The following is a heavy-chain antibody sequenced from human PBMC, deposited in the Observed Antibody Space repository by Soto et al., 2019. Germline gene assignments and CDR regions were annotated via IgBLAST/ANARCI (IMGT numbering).Heavy chain of an antibody. CDR3: AKDSTTVVTYFDY. J-gene: IGHJ4*02. CDR1: GYTFTSYD. CDR2: MNPNSGNT. Sequence: ASVKVSCKASGYTFTSYDINWVRQATGQGLEWMGWMNPNSGNTGYAQKFQGRVTMTRNTSISTAYMELSSLRSEDTAVYYCAKDSTTVVTYFDYWGKGTLVPVSS. D-gene: IGHD4-17*01. V-gene: IGHV1-8*01.